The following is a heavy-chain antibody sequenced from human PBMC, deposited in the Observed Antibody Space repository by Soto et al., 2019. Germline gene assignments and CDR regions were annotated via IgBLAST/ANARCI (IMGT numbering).Heavy chain of an antibody. CDR3: ARGSGYHNY. D-gene: IGHD5-12*01. J-gene: IGHJ4*02. CDR2: IYPSDSDT. Sequence: GESLKISCKVSGDTFTTNWIAWVRQMPGKGLERMGIIYPSDSDTRYSPSFQGQVTISVDKSISTAYLQWSSLKASDTATHYCARGSGYHNYWGQGTRVTVSS. V-gene: IGHV5-51*01. CDR1: GDTFTTNW.